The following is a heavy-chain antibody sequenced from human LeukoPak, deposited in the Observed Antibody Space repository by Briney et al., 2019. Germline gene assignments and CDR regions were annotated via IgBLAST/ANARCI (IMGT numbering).Heavy chain of an antibody. CDR2: ISSSSSTI. CDR3: ARIYRFIIDY. Sequence: GGSLRLSCAASGFTFSSYSMNWVRQAPGKGLEWVSYISSSSSTIYYPDSVKGRFTISRDNAKNSLYLQMNSLRAEDTAVYYCARIYRFIIDYWGQGTLVTVSS. V-gene: IGHV3-48*04. J-gene: IGHJ4*02. D-gene: IGHD3-10*01. CDR1: GFTFSSYS.